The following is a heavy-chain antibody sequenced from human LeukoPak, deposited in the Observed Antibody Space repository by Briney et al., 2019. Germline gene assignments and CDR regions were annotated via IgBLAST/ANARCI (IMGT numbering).Heavy chain of an antibody. D-gene: IGHD3-16*01. CDR2: INHSVST. CDR3: ARAPLGFGRWFDP. CDR1: GGSFSGYY. V-gene: IGHV4-34*01. J-gene: IGHJ5*02. Sequence: SETLSLTCAVYGGSFSGYYWSWIRQPPGKGLEWIGEINHSVSTNYNPSLKSRVTISVDTSKNQFSLKLSSVTAADTAVYYCARAPLGFGRWFDPWGQGTLVTVSS.